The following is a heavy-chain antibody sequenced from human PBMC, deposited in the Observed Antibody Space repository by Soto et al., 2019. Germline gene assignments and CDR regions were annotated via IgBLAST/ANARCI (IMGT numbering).Heavy chain of an antibody. D-gene: IGHD6-19*01. Sequence: QVRLVQSGAEVKKPGSSVKVSCKASGGTFSSYAFNWVRQAPGQGLAWMGRIIPILGIGDYAQRFQGRVTITADKSTSTVYMELSSLRSEDTAVYYCARNPRAVAAMHMDVWGKGTMVTVSS. J-gene: IGHJ6*03. CDR3: ARNPRAVAAMHMDV. CDR1: GGTFSSYA. V-gene: IGHV1-69*04. CDR2: IIPILGIG.